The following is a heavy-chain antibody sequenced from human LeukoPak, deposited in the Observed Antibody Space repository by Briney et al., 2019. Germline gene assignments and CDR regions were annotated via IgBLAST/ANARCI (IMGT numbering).Heavy chain of an antibody. D-gene: IGHD3-9*01. CDR3: ARGRYFDWLSPFDY. V-gene: IGHV3-30*04. J-gene: IGHJ4*02. CDR1: GFTFSSYA. CDR2: ISYDGGYK. Sequence: GRSLRLSCSASGFTFSSYAMHWVRQAPGKGLEWVAVISYDGGYKYYADSVKGRFTISRDNSKNTLYLQMNSLRAEDTAVYYCARGRYFDWLSPFDYWGQGTLVTVSS.